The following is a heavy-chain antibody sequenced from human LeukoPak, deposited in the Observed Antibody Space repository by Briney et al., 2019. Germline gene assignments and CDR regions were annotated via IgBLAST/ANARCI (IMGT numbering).Heavy chain of an antibody. Sequence: PGGSLRLSCAASGFTFSSYEMNWVRQAPGKGLEWVSYISSSGSTIYYADSVKGRFTISRDNAKNSLYLQMNSLRAEDTAVYYCARIGYYYDSSGYYGGLAYWGQGTLVTVSS. CDR3: ARIGYYYDSSGYYGGLAY. D-gene: IGHD3-22*01. CDR1: GFTFSSYE. CDR2: ISSSGSTI. V-gene: IGHV3-48*03. J-gene: IGHJ4*02.